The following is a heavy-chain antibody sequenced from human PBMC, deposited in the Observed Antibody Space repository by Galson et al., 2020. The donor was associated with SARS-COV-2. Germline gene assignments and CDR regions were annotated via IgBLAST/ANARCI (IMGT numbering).Heavy chain of an antibody. CDR3: TRDRTPKNGRWDADDL. Sequence: GESLKISCAASGLAFRLHAMSWVRKAPGKGLEWVASIGGGTDIYYADSVKGRFTGSRDNSKSMLYLHMNSLRGDDTAVYYCTRDRTPKNGRWDADDLWGQGTMVTVSS. J-gene: IGHJ3*01. CDR1: GLAFRLHA. V-gene: IGHV3-23*01. D-gene: IGHD1-26*01. CDR2: IGGGTDI.